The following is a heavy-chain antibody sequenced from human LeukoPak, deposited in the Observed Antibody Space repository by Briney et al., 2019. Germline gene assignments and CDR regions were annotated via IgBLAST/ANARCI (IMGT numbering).Heavy chain of an antibody. V-gene: IGHV4-34*01. CDR2: INHSGST. J-gene: IGHJ6*03. CDR3: ARAGLDYDFWSGYYQDYYYYMDV. CDR1: GGSFSGHY. Sequence: SETLSLTCAVYGGSFSGHYWSWIRQPPGKGLEWIGEINHSGSTNYNPSLKSRVTISVDTSKNQFSLKLSSVTAADTAVYYCARAGLDYDFWSGYYQDYYYYMDVWGTGTTVTVSS. D-gene: IGHD3-3*01.